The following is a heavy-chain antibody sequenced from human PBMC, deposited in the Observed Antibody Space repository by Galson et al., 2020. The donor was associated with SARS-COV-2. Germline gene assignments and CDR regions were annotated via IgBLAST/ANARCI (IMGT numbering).Heavy chain of an antibody. CDR1: GFTFSTYA. V-gene: IGHV3-23*01. D-gene: IGHD4-17*01. J-gene: IGHJ4*02. CDR3: ARGVTTFDY. CDR2: IVGSGGGST. Sequence: GESLKISCAASGFTFSTYALTWVRQAPGKGLEWVSGIVGSGGGSTYYADSVKGRFTISRDNSKNTLYLQMNSLRAEDTAVYYCARGVTTFDYWGQGTLVTVSS.